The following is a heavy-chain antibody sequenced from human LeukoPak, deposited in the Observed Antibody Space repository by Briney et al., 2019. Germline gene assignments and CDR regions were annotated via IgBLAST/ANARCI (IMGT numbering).Heavy chain of an antibody. CDR3: ARPLYLRGVIYY. D-gene: IGHD3-10*01. Sequence: GGSLRLSCAASGFTFSSYGMHWVRQAPGKGLEWVAVIWYDGSNKYYADSVKGRFTISRDNSKNTLYLQMNSLRAEDTAVYYCARPLYLRGVIYYWGQGTLVTVSS. CDR1: GFTFSSYG. V-gene: IGHV3-33*01. J-gene: IGHJ4*02. CDR2: IWYDGSNK.